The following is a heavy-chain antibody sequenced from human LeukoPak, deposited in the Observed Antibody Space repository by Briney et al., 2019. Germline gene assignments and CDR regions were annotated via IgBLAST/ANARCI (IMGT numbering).Heavy chain of an antibody. Sequence: SETLSLTCTVSGGSISSSSYYWGWIRQPPGKGLEWIGSIYYSGSTYYNPSLKSRVTISVDTSKNQFSLKLSSVTAADTAVYYCATTYYDILTGPHDAFDIWGQGTMVTVSS. CDR1: GGSISSSSYY. CDR2: IYYSGST. D-gene: IGHD3-9*01. J-gene: IGHJ3*02. V-gene: IGHV4-39*07. CDR3: ATTYYDILTGPHDAFDI.